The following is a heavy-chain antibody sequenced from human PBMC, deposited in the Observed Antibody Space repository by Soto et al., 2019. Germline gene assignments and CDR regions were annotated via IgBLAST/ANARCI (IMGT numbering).Heavy chain of an antibody. CDR2: INPNSGGT. CDR3: ARSGTAMVLDAFDI. D-gene: IGHD5-18*01. V-gene: IGHV1-2*02. CDR1: GYTFTGYY. Sequence: ASVKVSCKASGYTFTGYYMHWVRQAPGQGLEWMGWINPNSGGTNYAQKFQGRVTITRDKSTSTAYMELSSLRSEDTAVYYCARSGTAMVLDAFDIWGQGTMVTVSS. J-gene: IGHJ3*02.